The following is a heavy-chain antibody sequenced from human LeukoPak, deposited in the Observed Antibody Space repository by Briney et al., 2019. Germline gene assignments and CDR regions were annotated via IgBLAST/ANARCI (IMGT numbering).Heavy chain of an antibody. D-gene: IGHD2-21*02. CDR3: ATGLGDRYYYYMDV. V-gene: IGHV1-24*01. CDR2: FDPEDGET. Sequence: ASVKVSCKASGYTFTGYYMHWVRQAPGKGLEWMGGFDPEDGETIYAQKFQGRVTMTEDTSTDTAYMELSSLRSEDTAVYYCATGLGDRYYYYMDVWGKGTTVTVSS. J-gene: IGHJ6*03. CDR1: GYTFTGYY.